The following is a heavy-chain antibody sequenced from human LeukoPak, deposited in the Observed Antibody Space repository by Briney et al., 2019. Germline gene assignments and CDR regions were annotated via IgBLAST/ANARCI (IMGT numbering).Heavy chain of an antibody. Sequence: GGSLRLSCAASGFTFSSHAMRWLRPAPGKALEWGSDISSSGGSTYNADSVKGRFTISRDNSKNTLYLQMNSLRAEDTAVYYCAKGTEWELLVAPIDYWGQGTLVTVSS. J-gene: IGHJ4*02. D-gene: IGHD1-26*01. CDR2: ISSSGGST. CDR3: AKGTEWELLVAPIDY. V-gene: IGHV3-23*01. CDR1: GFTFSSHA.